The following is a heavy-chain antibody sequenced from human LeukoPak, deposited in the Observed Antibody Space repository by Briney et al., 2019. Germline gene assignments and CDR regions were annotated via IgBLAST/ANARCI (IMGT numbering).Heavy chain of an antibody. J-gene: IGHJ4*02. V-gene: IGHV3-23*01. Sequence: PGGSLRLSCAASGFTFSSYAMSWVRQAPGKGLEWVSAISGSGGSTYYADSVKGRFTISRDNSKNTLYLQMNSLRAEDTAVYYCARSNCNVCYLGVWYYFDYWGQGTLVTVSS. D-gene: IGHD1-20*01. CDR3: ARSNCNVCYLGVWYYFDY. CDR1: GFTFSSYA. CDR2: ISGSGGST.